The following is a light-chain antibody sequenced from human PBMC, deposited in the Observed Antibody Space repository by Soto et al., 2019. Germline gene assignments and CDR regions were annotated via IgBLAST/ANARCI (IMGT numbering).Light chain of an antibody. Sequence: QSALTQPRSVSGSPGQSVTISCTGTSSDIGGYNYVSWYQQHPGKAPKLMIYDVNKRPSGVPDRFSGSKSGNTASLIISGLQAEDEADYYCYSNAGTSYVFGTGT. J-gene: IGLJ1*01. CDR1: SSDIGGYNY. V-gene: IGLV2-11*01. CDR2: DVN. CDR3: YSNAGTSYV.